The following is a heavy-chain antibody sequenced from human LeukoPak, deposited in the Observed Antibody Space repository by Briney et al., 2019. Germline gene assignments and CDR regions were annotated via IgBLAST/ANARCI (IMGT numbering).Heavy chain of an antibody. V-gene: IGHV4-30-2*01. D-gene: IGHD3-22*01. Sequence: PSETLSLTCTVSGGSISSGDYYWSWIRQPPGKGLEWIGYIYHSGSTYYNPSLKSRVTISVDRSKNQFSLKLSSVTAADTAVYYCAVDSSGYSSHDAFDIWGQGTMVTVSS. CDR2: IYHSGST. J-gene: IGHJ3*02. CDR3: AVDSSGYSSHDAFDI. CDR1: GGSISSGDYY.